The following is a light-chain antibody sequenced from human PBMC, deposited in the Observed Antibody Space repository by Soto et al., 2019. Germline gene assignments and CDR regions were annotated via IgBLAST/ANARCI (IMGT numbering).Light chain of an antibody. CDR2: GAS. CDR3: QQWFT. CDR1: QSVSSNS. V-gene: IGKV3-20*01. J-gene: IGKJ3*01. Sequence: EIVMTQSPATLSVSPGERATLSCRASQSVSSNSLAWFQLKPGQAPRLLIYGASSRATGIPDRFSGSGSGTDFTLTISRLEPEDFAMYYCQQWFTFGPGTKVDIK.